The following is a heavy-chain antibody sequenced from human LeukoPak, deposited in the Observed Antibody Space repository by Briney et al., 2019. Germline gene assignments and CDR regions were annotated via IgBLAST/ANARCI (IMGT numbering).Heavy chain of an antibody. CDR2: INHSGST. CDR3: ARGRYGDYERYYDY. V-gene: IGHV4-34*01. D-gene: IGHD4-17*01. CDR1: GGSFRGYY. Sequence: SETLSLTCAVYGGSFRGYYWSWIRQPPGKGLEWIGEINHSGSTNYNPSLKSRVTISVDTSKNQFSLKLSSVTAADTAVYSCARGRYGDYERYYDYWGQGTLVTVSS. J-gene: IGHJ4*02.